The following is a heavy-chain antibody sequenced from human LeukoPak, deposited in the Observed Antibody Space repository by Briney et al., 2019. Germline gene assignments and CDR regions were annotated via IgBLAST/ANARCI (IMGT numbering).Heavy chain of an antibody. J-gene: IGHJ4*02. V-gene: IGHV3-23*01. D-gene: IGHD3-22*01. Sequence: GGSLRLSCAASGFTFSSYAMSWVRQAPGKGLEWVSVISGSGGRTYYADSVKGRFTTSRDNSKNTLYLQMNSLRAEDTAVYYCAKTYYYDSSGSHYFDYWGQGTLVTVSS. CDR1: GFTFSSYA. CDR2: ISGSGGRT. CDR3: AKTYYYDSSGSHYFDY.